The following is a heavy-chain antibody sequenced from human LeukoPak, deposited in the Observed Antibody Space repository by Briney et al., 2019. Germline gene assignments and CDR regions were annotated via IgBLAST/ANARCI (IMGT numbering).Heavy chain of an antibody. Sequence: ASVKVSCKASGYTFTGYYMHWVRQAPGQGLEWMGWINPNSGGTNYAQKFQGRVTMTRDASISTAYMELSRLGSDDTAVYYCARDPSHLWFGELLYYFDYWGQGTLVTVSS. D-gene: IGHD3-10*01. CDR1: GYTFTGYY. V-gene: IGHV1-2*02. CDR2: INPNSGGT. J-gene: IGHJ4*02. CDR3: ARDPSHLWFGELLYYFDY.